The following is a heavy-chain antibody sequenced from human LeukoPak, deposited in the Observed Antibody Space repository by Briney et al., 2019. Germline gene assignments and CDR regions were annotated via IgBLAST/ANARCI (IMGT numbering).Heavy chain of an antibody. CDR3: ARGIAEAGTNWFDP. V-gene: IGHV3-33*01. CDR1: GFTFSSYG. D-gene: IGHD6-19*01. J-gene: IGHJ5*02. CDR2: IWYDGSNK. Sequence: GGSLRLSCAASGFTFSSYGMHWVRQAPGKGLEWVAVIWYDGSNKYYADSVKGRFTISRDNSKNTLYLQMNSLRAEDTAVYYCARGIAEAGTNWFDPWGQGTLVTVSS.